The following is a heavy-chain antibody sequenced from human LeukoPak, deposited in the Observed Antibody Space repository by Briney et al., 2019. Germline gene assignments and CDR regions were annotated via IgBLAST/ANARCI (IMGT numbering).Heavy chain of an antibody. J-gene: IGHJ4*02. D-gene: IGHD5-24*01. CDR3: ASGREGYNPSDY. V-gene: IGHV1-18*01. Sequence: ASVKVSCKASGYNFPSYGVSWVRQAPGQGLEWMGCISGYNGNTNYEQKYQGRVTLTTDTSTSTAYMELRSLRSDDTAVYYCASGREGYNPSDYWGQGTLVTVSS. CDR2: ISGYNGNT. CDR1: GYNFPSYG.